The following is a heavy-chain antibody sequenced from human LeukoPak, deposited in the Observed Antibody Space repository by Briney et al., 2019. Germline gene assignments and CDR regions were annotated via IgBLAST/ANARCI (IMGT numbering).Heavy chain of an antibody. J-gene: IGHJ5*02. Sequence: GGSLRLSCAASGFTFNTYSMNWVRQAPGKGLDWVSSISSSSIYRYYADSVKGRFTISRDNAKNTLYLQMNSLRAEDTAVYYCARDRGYCSSTSCHTDWFDPWGQGTLVTVSS. V-gene: IGHV3-21*01. CDR3: ARDRGYCSSTSCHTDWFDP. CDR1: GFTFNTYS. D-gene: IGHD2-2*01. CDR2: ISSSSIYR.